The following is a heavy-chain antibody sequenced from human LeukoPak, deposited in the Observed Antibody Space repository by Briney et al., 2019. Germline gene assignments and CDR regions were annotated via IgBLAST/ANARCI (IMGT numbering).Heavy chain of an antibody. CDR2: MSYSGTT. Sequence: SETLSLTCTVSGGSISSYSWSWVRQPPGKGLEWIAYMSYSGTTNYNPSLKSRVTISVDTSKKQFSLKLSSVTAADTAVYYRARHEGKLWFGETAMNYWGQGTLVTVSS. CDR3: ARHEGKLWFGETAMNY. V-gene: IGHV4-59*08. J-gene: IGHJ4*02. CDR1: GGSISSYS. D-gene: IGHD3-10*01.